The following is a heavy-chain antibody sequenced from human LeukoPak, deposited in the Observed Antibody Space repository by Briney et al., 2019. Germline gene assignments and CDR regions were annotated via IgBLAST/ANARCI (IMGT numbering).Heavy chain of an antibody. V-gene: IGHV1-46*01. CDR3: ARDRWGIVVVPAAMRGAFDY. D-gene: IGHD2-2*01. J-gene: IGHJ4*02. CDR1: GYTFTSYY. CDR2: INPSGGST. Sequence: ASVKVSCKASGYTFTSYYMHWVRQAPGQGLEWMGIINPSGGSTSYAQKFQGRVTITADKSTSTAYMELSSLRSEDTAVYYCARDRWGIVVVPAAMRGAFDYWGQGTLVTVSS.